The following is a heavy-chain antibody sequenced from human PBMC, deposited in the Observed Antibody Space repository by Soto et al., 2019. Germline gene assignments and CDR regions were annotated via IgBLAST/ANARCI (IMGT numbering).Heavy chain of an antibody. J-gene: IGHJ4*02. CDR2: INHSGST. V-gene: IGHV4-34*01. Sequence: SETLSLTCAVYGGSFSGYYWSWILQPPGKGLEWIGEINHSGSTNYNPSLKSRVTISVDTSKNQFSLKLSSVTAADTAVYYCARGPSLITIFGVVIKGHLDYWGQGTLVTVSS. CDR1: GGSFSGYY. CDR3: ARGPSLITIFGVVIKGHLDY. D-gene: IGHD3-3*01.